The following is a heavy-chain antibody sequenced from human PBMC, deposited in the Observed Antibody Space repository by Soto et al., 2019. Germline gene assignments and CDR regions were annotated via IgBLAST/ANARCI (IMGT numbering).Heavy chain of an antibody. CDR1: GFTFSSYG. V-gene: IGHV3-30*18. D-gene: IGHD5-12*01. CDR3: AKSRGGYNYSPYFDY. CDR2: ISYDGSNK. Sequence: PGGSLRLSCAPSGFTFSSYGMHWVRQAPGKGLEWVAVISYDGSNKYYADSVKGRFTISRDNSKNTLYLQMNSLRAEDTAVYYCAKSRGGYNYSPYFDYWGQGTLVTVSS. J-gene: IGHJ4*02.